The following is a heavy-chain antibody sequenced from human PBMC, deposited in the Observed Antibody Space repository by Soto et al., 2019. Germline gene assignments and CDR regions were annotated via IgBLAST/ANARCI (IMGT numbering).Heavy chain of an antibody. D-gene: IGHD3-22*01. CDR1: GYSFRTHG. J-gene: IGHJ5*02. V-gene: IGHV1-18*01. Sequence: QVQLVQSGAEVKTPGASVKVSCRASGYSFRTHGISWVRQAPGQGLEWMGWISTYDDNTNFPQKFRGRITQTTDRSTRTAYMELRSLPSADWPVLFCARNLGLFISSGCFRTWFVPWGTGNVVTVSS. CDR2: ISTYDDNT. CDR3: ARNLGLFISSGCFRTWFVP.